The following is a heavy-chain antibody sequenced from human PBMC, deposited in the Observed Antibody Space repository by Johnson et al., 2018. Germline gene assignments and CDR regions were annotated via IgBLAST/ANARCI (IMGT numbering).Heavy chain of an antibody. Sequence: QVQLVESGGGVVQPGRSLRLSCAASGFTFSNYGMHWVRQAPGKGLEWLAVISHEGSEKFYADSVKGRFSISRDNSKNTLYMQLNSLRVENTVVYYCAKEVLFHNSGYSYYMDVWGKGTTVTVSS. V-gene: IGHV3-30*18. D-gene: IGHD3-22*01. CDR3: AKEVLFHNSGYSYYMDV. J-gene: IGHJ6*03. CDR1: GFTFSNYG. CDR2: ISHEGSEK.